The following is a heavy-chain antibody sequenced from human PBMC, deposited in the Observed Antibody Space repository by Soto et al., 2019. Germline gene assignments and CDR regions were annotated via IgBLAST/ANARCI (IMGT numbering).Heavy chain of an antibody. V-gene: IGHV4-34*01. CDR2: INHSGST. J-gene: IGHJ5*02. D-gene: IGHD6-19*01. CDR1: GGSFSDYY. Sequence: PSETLSLTCAVYGGSFSDYYWSWIRQPPGKGLEWIGEINHSGSTNYNSTLKSRVTISVDTSKNQFSLKLSSVTAADTAVYYCGRVPWVAEKYNWFDPWGQGTLVTVSS. CDR3: GRVPWVAEKYNWFDP.